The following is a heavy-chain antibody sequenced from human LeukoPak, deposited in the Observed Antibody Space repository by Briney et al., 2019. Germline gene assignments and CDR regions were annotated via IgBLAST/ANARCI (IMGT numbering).Heavy chain of an antibody. Sequence: SVKVSCKASGGTFSSYAISWVRQAPGQGLEWMGRIIPILGIANYAQKFQGRVTITADKSTSTAYMELSSLRCEDTAVYYCASGSLSGFDYWGQGTLVTVSS. CDR1: GGTFSSYA. V-gene: IGHV1-69*04. CDR3: ASGSLSGFDY. J-gene: IGHJ4*02. D-gene: IGHD1-14*01. CDR2: IIPILGIA.